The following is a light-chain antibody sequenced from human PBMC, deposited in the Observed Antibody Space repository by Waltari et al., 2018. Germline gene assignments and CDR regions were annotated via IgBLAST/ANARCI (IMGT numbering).Light chain of an antibody. CDR1: ILRSHF. V-gene: IGLV3-19*01. J-gene: IGLJ1*01. CDR2: GQN. Sequence: SSEVTQDPSVSVALGQTVRITCQGDILRSHFASWYQQMPGQAPILGIYGQNARPSGIPDRFSGSASGDTASLTITGVQAEDEADYYCNCRDTSGNHYVFGPGTKVTVL. CDR3: NCRDTSGNHYV.